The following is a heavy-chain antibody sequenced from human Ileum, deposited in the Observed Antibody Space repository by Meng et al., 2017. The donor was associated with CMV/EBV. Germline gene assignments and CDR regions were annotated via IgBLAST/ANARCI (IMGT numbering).Heavy chain of an antibody. J-gene: IGHJ5*02. V-gene: IGHV4-38-2*02. Sequence: GSLRLSCTVSGYSISSGYYWGWIRQPPGKGLEWIGSIYHSGSTYYNPSLKSRVTISIDTSKNQFSLKLSSVTAADTAVYYCATTSGPWGQGTLVTVSS. CDR2: IYHSGST. CDR1: GYSISSGYY. CDR3: ATTSGP.